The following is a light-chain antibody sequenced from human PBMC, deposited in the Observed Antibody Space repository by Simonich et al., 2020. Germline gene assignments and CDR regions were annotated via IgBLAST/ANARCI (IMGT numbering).Light chain of an antibody. CDR1: SSDVGGYNY. Sequence: QSALTQPASVSGSPGQSITISCTGTSSDVGGYNYVSWYQQHPGKAPKLMIYDVRNRPSGVCNRFSGSKSGNTDALTISGLQAEDEADYYCSSYTSSSLVVFGGGTKLTVL. CDR3: SSYTSSSLVV. V-gene: IGLV2-14*03. CDR2: DVR. J-gene: IGLJ2*01.